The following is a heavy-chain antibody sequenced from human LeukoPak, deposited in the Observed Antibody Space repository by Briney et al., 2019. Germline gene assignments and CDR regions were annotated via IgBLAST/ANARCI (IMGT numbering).Heavy chain of an antibody. Sequence: GGSLRLSCVASEFTFSNFWMSWVRQAPGKGLEWVASIKQDGTEKYYVDSVKGRFTVSRDNAKNSLYLQMNSLRAEDTAVYYCARAIDYGYPGGYWGQGTLVTVSS. CDR1: EFTFSNFW. V-gene: IGHV3-7*01. CDR2: IKQDGTEK. J-gene: IGHJ4*02. CDR3: ARAIDYGYPGGY. D-gene: IGHD4-17*01.